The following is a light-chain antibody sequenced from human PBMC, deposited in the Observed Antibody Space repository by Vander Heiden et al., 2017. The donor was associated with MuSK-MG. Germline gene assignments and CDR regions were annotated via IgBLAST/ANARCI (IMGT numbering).Light chain of an antibody. J-gene: IGKJ2*01. V-gene: IGKV4-1*01. CDR3: QQYFTTPNT. CDR1: QSLLLPSNNYNY. CDR2: WAS. Sequence: DIVMTQSPDSLAVSLGERASINCKSSQSLLLPSNNYNYLAWYQQKPGQPPKLLIYWASTRQSGVPDRFSGSGSGTDFTLTISSLQAEDVAVYFCQQYFTTPNTFGQGTNLEIK.